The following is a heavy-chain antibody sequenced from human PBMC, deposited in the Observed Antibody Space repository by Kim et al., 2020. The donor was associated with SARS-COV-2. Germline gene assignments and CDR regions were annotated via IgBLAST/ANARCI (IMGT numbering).Heavy chain of an antibody. Sequence: GGSLRLSCAASGFTFSSYGMHWVRQAPGKGLEWVAVIWYDGSNKYYADSVKGRFTISRDNSKNTLYLQMNSLRAEDTAVYYCARESDYYYDSSGYSGIENWFDPWGHGTLVTVSS. CDR2: IWYDGSNK. D-gene: IGHD3-22*01. CDR3: ARESDYYYDSSGYSGIENWFDP. CDR1: GFTFSSYG. V-gene: IGHV3-33*01. J-gene: IGHJ5*02.